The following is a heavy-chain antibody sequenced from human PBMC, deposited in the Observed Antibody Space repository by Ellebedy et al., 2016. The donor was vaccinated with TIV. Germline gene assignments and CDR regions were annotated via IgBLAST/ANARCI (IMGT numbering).Heavy chain of an antibody. CDR3: ARGGG. Sequence: GESLKISCAASGFTVSSNYMSWVRQAPGKGLEWVSVMYSGGSTYYAESVKGRFTISRDNSKNTLYLQMNSLRAADTAVYNGARGGGWGQGTLVTVSS. V-gene: IGHV3-53*01. CDR1: GFTVSSNY. CDR2: MYSGGST. D-gene: IGHD3-16*01. J-gene: IGHJ4*02.